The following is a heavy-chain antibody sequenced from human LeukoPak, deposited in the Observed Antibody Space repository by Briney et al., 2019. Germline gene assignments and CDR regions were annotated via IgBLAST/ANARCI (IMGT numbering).Heavy chain of an antibody. J-gene: IGHJ3*02. CDR3: ARVHLRYGDYGFNAFDI. Sequence: PSETLSLTCTVSGGSISSYYWSWIRQPPGKGLEWIGYIYYSGSTYYNPSLKSRVTISVDTSKNQFSLKLSSVTAADTAVYYCARVHLRYGDYGFNAFDIWGQGTMVTVSS. D-gene: IGHD4-17*01. V-gene: IGHV4-59*12. CDR2: IYYSGST. CDR1: GGSISSYY.